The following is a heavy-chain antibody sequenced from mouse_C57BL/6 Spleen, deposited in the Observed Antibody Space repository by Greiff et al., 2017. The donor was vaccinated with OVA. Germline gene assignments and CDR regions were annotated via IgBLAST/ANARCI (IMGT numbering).Heavy chain of an antibody. V-gene: IGHV3-6*01. CDR3: ARDRGERFFDV. CDR1: GYSITSGYY. Sequence: EVQLVESGPGLVKPSQSLSLTCSVTGYSITSGYYWNWIRQFPGNKLEWMGYISYDGSNNYNPSLKNRISITRDTSKNQFFLKLNSVTTEDTATYYCARDRGERFFDVWGTGTTVTVSS. J-gene: IGHJ1*03. CDR2: ISYDGSN.